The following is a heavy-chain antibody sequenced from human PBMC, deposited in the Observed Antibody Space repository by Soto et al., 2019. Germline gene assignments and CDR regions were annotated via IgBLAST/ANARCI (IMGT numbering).Heavy chain of an antibody. CDR3: AMLPAAITGILKDYYYYYGMDV. Sequence: GGSLQISCASSGFPFRNYWISWVRQAPGKGLDSLPNVRGDGSNKYYADSVRGRFTISRDNSKNTLYLQMNSLRAEDTAVYYCAMLPAAITGILKDYYYYYGMDVWGQGTTVTVSS. V-gene: IGHV3-7*01. J-gene: IGHJ6*01. CDR1: GFPFRNYW. D-gene: IGHD2-2*01. CDR2: VRGDGSNK.